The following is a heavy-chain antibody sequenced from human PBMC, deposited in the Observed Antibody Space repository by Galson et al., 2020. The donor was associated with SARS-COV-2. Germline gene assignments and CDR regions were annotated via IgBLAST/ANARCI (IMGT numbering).Heavy chain of an antibody. V-gene: IGHV1-69*05. D-gene: IGHD3-22*01. CDR2: IIPFLGTP. CDR3: ARGHAHYDNSGYLTGWFDP. CDR1: GGTFSNYA. Sequence: ASVKVSCKASGGTFSNYAISWVRQATGQGLEWMGGIIPFLGTPNYAQKFQDRVTITTDESTSTAYMELNSLKSDDTAVYYCARGHAHYDNSGYLTGWFDPWGQGSLVTVSS. J-gene: IGHJ5*02.